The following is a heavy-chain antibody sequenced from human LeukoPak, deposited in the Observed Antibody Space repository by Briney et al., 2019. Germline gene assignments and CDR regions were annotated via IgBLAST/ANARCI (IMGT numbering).Heavy chain of an antibody. J-gene: IGHJ4*02. V-gene: IGHV3-48*03. D-gene: IGHD6-13*01. CDR3: ARRGRGAAAGIFDY. CDR2: ISSSGSTI. CDR1: GFTFSSYE. Sequence: GGSLRLSRAASGFTFSSYEMNWVRQAPGKGLEWVSYISSSGSTIYYADSVKGRFTISRDNAKNSLYLQMNSLRAEDTAVYYCARRGRGAAAGIFDYWGQGTLVTVSS.